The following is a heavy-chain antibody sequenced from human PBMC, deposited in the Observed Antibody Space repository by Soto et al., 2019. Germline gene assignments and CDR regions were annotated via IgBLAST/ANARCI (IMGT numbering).Heavy chain of an antibody. V-gene: IGHV3-23*01. CDR1: GFTFSSCP. D-gene: IGHD1-26*01. J-gene: IGHJ5*02. CDR3: AKNQGVELVPLATVDWFDP. CDR2: ISGSGDST. Sequence: PGGSLRLSCAASGFTFSSCPMTWVRQAPGKGLEWVSAISGSGDSTYYADSVKGRFTISRDNSKSTVYLELNNLSAEDTAVYHCAKNQGVELVPLATVDWFDPWGQGSVVTVSS.